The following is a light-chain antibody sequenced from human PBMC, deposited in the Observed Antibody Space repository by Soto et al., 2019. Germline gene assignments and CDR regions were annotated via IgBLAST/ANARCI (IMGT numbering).Light chain of an antibody. CDR2: ENN. Sequence: QSALTQPPSVSEAPGQRVTISCTGSSSNIGAGYEAHWYQQVPGTAPKLLIYENNNRPSGVPDRFSGSKSGTSASLAITGLQAEDEAEYSCQSYDSSLSGYVFGTGTKLTVL. CDR3: QSYDSSLSGYV. V-gene: IGLV1-40*01. CDR1: SSNIGAGYE. J-gene: IGLJ1*01.